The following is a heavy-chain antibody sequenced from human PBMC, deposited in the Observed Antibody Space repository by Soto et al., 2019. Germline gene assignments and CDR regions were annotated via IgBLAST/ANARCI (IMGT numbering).Heavy chain of an antibody. Sequence: LGESLKISCKGSGYSFTSYWIGWVRQMPGKGLEWMGIIYPGDSDTRYSPSFQGQVTISADKSISTAYLQWSSLKASDTAMYYCARLWNGYGDLSAGTPYYYYMDVWGNGTPVTVSS. CDR3: ARLWNGYGDLSAGTPYYYYMDV. CDR2: IYPGDSDT. CDR1: GYSFTSYW. V-gene: IGHV5-51*01. J-gene: IGHJ6*03. D-gene: IGHD4-17*01.